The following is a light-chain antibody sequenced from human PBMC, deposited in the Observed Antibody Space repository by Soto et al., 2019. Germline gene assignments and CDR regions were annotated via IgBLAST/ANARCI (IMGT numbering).Light chain of an antibody. CDR3: HQYVSSPLT. CDR1: PSVSSSY. CDR2: AAS. Sequence: EIVLTQSPGTLSLSPGERTTLSCRASPSVSSSYFAWYQQKPGQAHRLLIYAASSRATGIPDRFSGSGSGTAFTLTISRLEPEDFSVSYCHQYVSSPLTFGGGTKVEIK. V-gene: IGKV3-20*01. J-gene: IGKJ4*01.